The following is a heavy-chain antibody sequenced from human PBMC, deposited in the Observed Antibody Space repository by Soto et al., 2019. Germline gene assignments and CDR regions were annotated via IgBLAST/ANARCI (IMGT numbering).Heavy chain of an antibody. CDR3: ARDLGYYESDGYFDY. CDR1: GFTFSDNY. CDR2: ISSSGSII. J-gene: IGHJ4*02. D-gene: IGHD3-22*01. V-gene: IGHV3-11*01. Sequence: GSLRLSCAASGFTFSDNYMSWIRQAPGKGLEWVSYISSSGSIIYYADSVKGRFTISRDNAKNSLYLQMNSLRAEDTAVYYCARDLGYYESDGYFDYWGQGALVTVSS.